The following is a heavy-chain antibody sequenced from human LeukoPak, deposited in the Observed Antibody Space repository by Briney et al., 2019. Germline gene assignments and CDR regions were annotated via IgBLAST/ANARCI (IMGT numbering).Heavy chain of an antibody. D-gene: IGHD6-13*01. CDR1: GYTSIVYY. Sequence: GASVKVSCKASGYTSIVYYMHWVRQAPGQGLEWMGWINPNSGATNYAQKLEGRVTMTRDTSISTAYMELSRLTSDDTAVYYCARTSAGGPVWGQGTLVIVSS. V-gene: IGHV1-2*02. CDR3: ARTSAGGPV. CDR2: INPNSGAT. J-gene: IGHJ4*02.